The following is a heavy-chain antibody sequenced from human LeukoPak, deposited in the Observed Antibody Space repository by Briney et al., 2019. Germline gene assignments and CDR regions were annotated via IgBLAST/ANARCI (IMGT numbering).Heavy chain of an antibody. V-gene: IGHV4-34*01. J-gene: IGHJ6*02. CDR3: ARFLYGSGSPSRRYYGMDV. D-gene: IGHD3-10*01. Sequence: GSLRLSCAASGFTFSSYAMHWVRQPPGKGLEWIGEINHSGSTNYNPSLKSRVTISVDTSKNQFSLKLSSVTAADTAVYYCARFLYGSGSPSRRYYGMDVWGQGTTVTVSS. CDR2: INHSGST. CDR1: GFTFSSYA.